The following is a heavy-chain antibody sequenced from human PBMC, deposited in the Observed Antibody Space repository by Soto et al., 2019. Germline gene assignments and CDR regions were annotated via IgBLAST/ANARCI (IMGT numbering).Heavy chain of an antibody. CDR1: GFTFRNYG. J-gene: IGHJ4*02. CDR2: ISFDGRNE. V-gene: IGHV3-30*18. D-gene: IGHD2-15*01. CDR3: AKDGAPPYCSGGNCHSTPGD. Sequence: GGSLRLSCTGSGFTFRNYGMHWVRQTPGKGLERVAVISFDGRNESYADAVKGRLTISRDNSKNTLWLQMSSLRAEDTAVYYCAKDGAPPYCSGGNCHSTPGDWGQGTLVTVSS.